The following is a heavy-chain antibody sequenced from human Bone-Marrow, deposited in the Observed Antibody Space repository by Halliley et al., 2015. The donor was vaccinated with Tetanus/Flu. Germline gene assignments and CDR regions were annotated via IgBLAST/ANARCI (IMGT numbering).Heavy chain of an antibody. CDR3: ARDHGGEDFYDSAGYIDH. Sequence: SSTYIHYADSGKGRFTISRDNARNSVFLQMHSLRAEDTALYYCARDHGGEDFYDSAGYIDHWGQGALVSVSS. V-gene: IGHV3-21*06. D-gene: IGHD3-22*01. J-gene: IGHJ4*02. CDR2: SSTYI.